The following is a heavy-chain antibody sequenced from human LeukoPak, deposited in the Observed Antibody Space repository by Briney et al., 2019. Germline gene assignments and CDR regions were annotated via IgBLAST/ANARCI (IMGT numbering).Heavy chain of an antibody. CDR1: GFTFDDYA. V-gene: IGHV3-9*01. CDR2: ISWNSGSI. Sequence: GGSLRLSCAASGFTFDDYAMHWVRHAPGKGLEWVSGISWNSGSIGYADSVKGRFTISRDNSKNTLYLQMNSLRAEDTAVYYCAREITNDYVWGSYPGFVDYWGQGTLVTVSS. CDR3: AREITNDYVWGSYPGFVDY. D-gene: IGHD3-16*02. J-gene: IGHJ4*02.